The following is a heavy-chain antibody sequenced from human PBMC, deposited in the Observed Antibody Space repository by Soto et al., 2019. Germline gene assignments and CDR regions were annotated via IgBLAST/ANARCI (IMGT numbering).Heavy chain of an antibody. CDR2: ISGSGGST. V-gene: IGHV3-23*01. CDR3: AKQVIWSGYYLRGFGFDP. Sequence: GGSLRLSCAASGFTFSSYAMSWVRQAPGKGLEWVSAISGSGGSTYYADSVKGRFTISRDNSKNTLYLQMNSLRAEDTAVYYCAKQVIWSGYYLRGFGFDPWGHGTLVTVSS. D-gene: IGHD3-3*01. CDR1: GFTFSSYA. J-gene: IGHJ5*02.